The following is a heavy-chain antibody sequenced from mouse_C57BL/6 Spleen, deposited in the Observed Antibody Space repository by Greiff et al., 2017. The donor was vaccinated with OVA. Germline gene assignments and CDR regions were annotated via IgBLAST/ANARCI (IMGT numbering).Heavy chain of an antibody. CDR2: IYPGDGDT. J-gene: IGHJ4*01. D-gene: IGHD2-5*01. Sequence: VKLQESGPELVKPGASVKISCKASGYAFSSSWMNWVKQRPGKGLEWIGRIYPGDGDTNYNGKFKGKATLTADKSSSTAYMQLSSLTSEDSAVYFCARNTYYSNYLYAMDYWGQGTSVTVSS. V-gene: IGHV1-82*01. CDR1: GYAFSSSW. CDR3: ARNTYYSNYLYAMDY.